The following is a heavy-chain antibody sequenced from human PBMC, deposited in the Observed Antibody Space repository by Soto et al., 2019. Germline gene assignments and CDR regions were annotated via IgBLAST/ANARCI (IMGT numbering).Heavy chain of an antibody. CDR3: ARAPAFYIAAAGKSANGMDV. V-gene: IGHV5-10-1*01. CDR1: GYSFTSYW. Sequence: GESLMISCKGSGYSFTSYWVSWVRQMPGKGLEWMGRIDPSDSYTNYSPSFQGHVTISADKSISTAYLQWSSLKASDTAMYYCARAPAFYIAAAGKSANGMDVWGQGTTVTVSS. J-gene: IGHJ6*02. CDR2: IDPSDSYT. D-gene: IGHD6-13*01.